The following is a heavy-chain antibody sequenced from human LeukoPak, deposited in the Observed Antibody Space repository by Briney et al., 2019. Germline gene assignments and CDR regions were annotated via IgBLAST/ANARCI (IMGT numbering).Heavy chain of an antibody. V-gene: IGHV3-21*01. CDR1: GFTFSSYS. D-gene: IGHD3-3*01. J-gene: IGHJ6*02. Sequence: GSLRLSCAASGFTFSSYSMNWVRQAPGKGLEWVSSISSSSSYIYYADSVKGRFTISRDNAKNSLYLQMNGLRAEDTAVYYCAVSGYSLNYYGMDVWGQGTTVTVSS. CDR2: ISSSSSYI. CDR3: AVSGYSLNYYGMDV.